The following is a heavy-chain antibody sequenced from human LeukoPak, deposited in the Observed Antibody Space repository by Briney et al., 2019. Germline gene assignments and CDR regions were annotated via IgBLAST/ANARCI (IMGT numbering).Heavy chain of an antibody. CDR3: ASLRWQLVGPYFDY. D-gene: IGHD1-26*01. CDR1: GDSISTYY. V-gene: IGHV4-59*01. J-gene: IGHJ4*02. Sequence: SETLSLTCSFSGDSISTYYWSWIRQSPGKGLEWIGHIYSSGNTEYNSSLKSRVTISVDTSKRQFSLRLSSVTATDTAVYYCASLRWQLVGPYFDYWGQGILVPVSS. CDR2: IYSSGNT.